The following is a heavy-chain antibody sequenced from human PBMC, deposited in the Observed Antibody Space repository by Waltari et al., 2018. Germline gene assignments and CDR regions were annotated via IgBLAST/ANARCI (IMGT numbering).Heavy chain of an antibody. D-gene: IGHD3-9*01. Sequence: QVQLQESGPGLLKPSETLSLTCTVSGGSISRYYWSWIRQPPGKGLEWIGYIFHSGSTKYNPSLRSRVTISVDTSKNQFSLRLSSVTAADTAVYYCARYDILTGYSDYFDYWGQGTLVTVSS. CDR2: IFHSGST. CDR3: ARYDILTGYSDYFDY. V-gene: IGHV4-59*01. CDR1: GGSISRYY. J-gene: IGHJ4*02.